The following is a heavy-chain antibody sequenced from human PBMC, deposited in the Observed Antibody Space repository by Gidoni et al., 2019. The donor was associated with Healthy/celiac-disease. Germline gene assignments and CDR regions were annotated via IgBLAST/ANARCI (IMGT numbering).Heavy chain of an antibody. Sequence: EVQLVASGGGLVQPGGALRLSCAASGFTFSSYWMSWVRQAPGKGLGWVANIKQDGSGKYYVYPVKGRFTISRDNAKNSLYLQMDSLGAEDTAVYYCARDSSGWPNYWGQGTLVTVSS. J-gene: IGHJ4*02. CDR3: ARDSSGWPNY. D-gene: IGHD6-19*01. V-gene: IGHV3-7*03. CDR1: GFTFSSYW. CDR2: IKQDGSGK.